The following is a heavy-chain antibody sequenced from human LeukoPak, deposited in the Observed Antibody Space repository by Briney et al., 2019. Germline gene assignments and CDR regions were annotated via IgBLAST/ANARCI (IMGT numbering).Heavy chain of an antibody. Sequence: GSLSLSFSASCFPFSHYYMSWIRPAPGKGLEGVSYISSSGSTIYYADSVKGRFTISRDNAKNSLYLQMNSLRAEDTAVYYCARKGDIVATNWFDPWGQGTLVTVSS. V-gene: IGHV3-11*01. CDR1: CFPFSHYY. CDR3: ARKGDIVATNWFDP. J-gene: IGHJ5*02. D-gene: IGHD5-12*01. CDR2: ISSSGSTI.